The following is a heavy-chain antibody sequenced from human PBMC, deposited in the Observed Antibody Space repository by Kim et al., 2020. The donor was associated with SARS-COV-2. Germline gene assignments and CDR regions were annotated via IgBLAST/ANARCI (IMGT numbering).Heavy chain of an antibody. D-gene: IGHD3-22*01. V-gene: IGHV3-11*03. J-gene: IGHJ4*02. Sequence: GGSLRLSCAASKFMFTDYYMMWFRQAPGKGLEWVSYIYNRGTYTSEADSVKGLFTISRDNAKNSLYLQLNSLRAEDTAVYFCARYAVRDYNDDMAYTDFWGQGTLVTVSS. CDR3: ARYAVRDYNDDMAYTDF. CDR1: KFMFTDYY. CDR2: IYNRGTYT.